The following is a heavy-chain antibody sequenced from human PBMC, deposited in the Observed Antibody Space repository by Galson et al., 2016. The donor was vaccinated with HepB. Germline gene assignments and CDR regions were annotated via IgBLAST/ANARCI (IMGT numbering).Heavy chain of an antibody. CDR1: GYRFTNSW. V-gene: IGHV5-51*01. J-gene: IGHJ6*02. CDR3: ARRNVGKQADLRGDYHYYGMDV. CDR2: IDPADSDT. D-gene: IGHD3-10*01. Sequence: QSGAEVKKPGESLKISCKASGYRFTNSWIAWVRQMPGKGLEWMGMIDPADSDTRYSPSFQGQVTISADKSISTAYLQWSGLKASDSAMYYCARRNVGKQADLRGDYHYYGMDVWGQGTTVIVSS.